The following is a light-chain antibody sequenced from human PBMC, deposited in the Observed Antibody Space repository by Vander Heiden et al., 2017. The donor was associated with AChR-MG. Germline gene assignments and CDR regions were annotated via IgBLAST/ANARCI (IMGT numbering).Light chain of an antibody. J-gene: IGLJ2*01. Sequence: SSELTQDPPMSVPLGQTVRITCQGDSLRSNYASWSQQKPGQAPVVVIYGESNRPSGISDRFSGSSSGNTASLTITGAQAEDEADYYCHARDSSSDHVLFGGGTKLNVL. V-gene: IGLV3-19*01. CDR3: HARDSSSDHVL. CDR1: SLRSNY. CDR2: GES.